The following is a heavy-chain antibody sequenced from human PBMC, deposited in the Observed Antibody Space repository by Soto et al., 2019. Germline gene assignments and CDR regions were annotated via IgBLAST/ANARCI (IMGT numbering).Heavy chain of an antibody. CDR1: GFTFSSYG. V-gene: IGHV3-30*18. CDR3: AKDELDSGSYSTHYYYYYGMDV. D-gene: IGHD1-26*01. CDR2: ISYDGSNK. Sequence: PGGSLRLSCAASGFTFSSYGMHWVRQAPGKGLEWVAVISYDGSNKYYADSVKGRFTISRDNSKNTLYLQMNSLRAEDTAVYYCAKDELDSGSYSTHYYYYYGMDVWGQGTTVTVSS. J-gene: IGHJ6*02.